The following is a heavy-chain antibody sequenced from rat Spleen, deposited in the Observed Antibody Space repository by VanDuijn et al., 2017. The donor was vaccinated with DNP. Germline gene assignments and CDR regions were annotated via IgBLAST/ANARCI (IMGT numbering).Heavy chain of an antibody. CDR2: ITGSGGST. CDR1: GFTFSNYW. J-gene: IGHJ2*01. D-gene: IGHD1-6*01. Sequence: EVQLVESGGDLVQPGRSLKLSCVASGFTFSNYWMAWIRQVPGKGLEWVASITGSGGSTYYLDSVKGRFSISRDDAKDTLYLQMNSLRSEDTATYYCASSILRGYWGQGVTVTVSS. CDR3: ASSILRGY. V-gene: IGHV5-31*01.